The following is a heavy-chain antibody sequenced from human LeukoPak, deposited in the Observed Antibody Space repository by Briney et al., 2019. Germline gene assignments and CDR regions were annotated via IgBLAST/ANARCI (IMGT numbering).Heavy chain of an antibody. CDR1: GFTFSSYA. CDR2: ISYDGSNK. Sequence: GRSLRLSCAASGFTFSSYAMHWVRQAPGKGLEWVAVISYDGSNKYYADSVKGRFTISRDNAKNTLYLQMNSLRAEDTAVYYCATAGNYRFDYWGQGTLVTVSS. J-gene: IGHJ4*02. CDR3: ATAGNYRFDY. D-gene: IGHD1-7*01. V-gene: IGHV3-30-3*01.